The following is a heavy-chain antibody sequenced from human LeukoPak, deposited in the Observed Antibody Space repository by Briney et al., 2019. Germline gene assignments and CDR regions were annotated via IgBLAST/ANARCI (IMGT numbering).Heavy chain of an antibody. V-gene: IGHV4-34*01. CDR1: GGSFSGYY. D-gene: IGHD2-15*01. J-gene: IGHJ4*02. CDR2: INHSGST. CDR3: ASFGSRDY. Sequence: SETLSLTCAVYGGSFSGYYWSWIRQPPGKGLEWIGEINHSGSTNYNPSLKSRVTISVDTSKNQFSLKLSSVTAADTAVHYCASFGSRDYWGQGTLVTVSS.